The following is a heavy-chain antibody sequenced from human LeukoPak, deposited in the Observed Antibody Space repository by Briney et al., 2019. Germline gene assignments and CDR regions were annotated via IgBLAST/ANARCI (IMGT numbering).Heavy chain of an antibody. Sequence: ASVKVSCKASGGTFSNYAISWVRQAPGQGLEWMGIINPSGGSTSYAQKFQGRVTMTRDTSTSTVYMELSNLRSEDTAVYYCARAPYYYGSGSYPQDYWGQGTLVTVSS. J-gene: IGHJ4*02. CDR1: GGTFSNYA. V-gene: IGHV1-46*01. D-gene: IGHD3-10*01. CDR2: INPSGGST. CDR3: ARAPYYYGSGSYPQDY.